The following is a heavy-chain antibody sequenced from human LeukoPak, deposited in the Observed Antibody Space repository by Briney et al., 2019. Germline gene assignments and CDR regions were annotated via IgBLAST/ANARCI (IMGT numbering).Heavy chain of an antibody. Sequence: ETLSLTCAVYGASLNGHYWSWIRQPPGKGLEWIGEGSDVGGTKYNPSLKSRVTISADTSKNQFSLKLSSVTAADTAVYYCASSIAAAGMWYFDLWGRGTLVTVSS. CDR2: GSDVGGT. CDR1: GASLNGHY. D-gene: IGHD6-13*01. CDR3: ASSIAAAGMWYFDL. V-gene: IGHV4-34*01. J-gene: IGHJ2*01.